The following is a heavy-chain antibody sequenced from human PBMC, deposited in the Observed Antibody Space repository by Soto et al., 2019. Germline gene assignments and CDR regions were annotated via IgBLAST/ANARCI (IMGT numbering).Heavy chain of an antibody. J-gene: IGHJ4*02. Sequence: GGSLRLSCAASGFTFSSYAMSWVLQAPGKGLEWVSIITSDGRTYYADSVKGRFTISRDNSKNTVYLQMNSLRAEDTAVYYCAKDYSTVTSATLSVALFDYWGQAAPVTV. D-gene: IGHD4-17*01. CDR3: AKDYSTVTSATLSVALFDY. CDR1: GFTFSSYA. V-gene: IGHV3-23*01. CDR2: ITSDGRT.